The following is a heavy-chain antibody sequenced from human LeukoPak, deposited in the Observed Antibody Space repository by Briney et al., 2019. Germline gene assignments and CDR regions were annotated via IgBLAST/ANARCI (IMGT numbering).Heavy chain of an antibody. D-gene: IGHD1-7*01. CDR3: ARGSRELYYFDY. Sequence: SETLSLTCTVSGGSISSYYWSWIRQPPGKGLEWIGYIYCSGSTKYNPSLKSRVTISVDASKTQFSLKLNSVTAADTAVYYCARGSRELYYFDYWGQGTLVTVSS. CDR1: GGSISSYY. CDR2: IYCSGST. V-gene: IGHV4-59*01. J-gene: IGHJ4*02.